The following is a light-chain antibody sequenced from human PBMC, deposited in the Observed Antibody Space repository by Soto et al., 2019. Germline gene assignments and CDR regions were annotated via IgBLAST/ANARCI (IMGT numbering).Light chain of an antibody. CDR1: QDINKY. J-gene: IGKJ2*01. CDR2: ATS. V-gene: IGKV1-39*01. CDR3: QQSYSSPYT. Sequence: DIQMTQSPSSLSAAVGDRVTLTCRASQDINKYLNWYRQTPGKAPDLLIFATSTLHSGVPSRFSGSRSGTDFSLTSISLQHEDIATYYCQQSYSSPYTFGQGTKLEF.